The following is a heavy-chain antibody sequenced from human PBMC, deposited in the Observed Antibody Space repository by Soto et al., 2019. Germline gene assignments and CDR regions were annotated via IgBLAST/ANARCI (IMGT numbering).Heavy chain of an antibody. CDR1: GYTFTSYG. CDR3: ARALVHGGDF. J-gene: IGHJ4*02. V-gene: IGHV1-18*04. D-gene: IGHD3-10*01. Sequence: ASVKVSCKASGYTFTSYGISWVRQAPGQGLEWLGWISAYNGNTNYAQKLQGRFTISRDNAKNSLHLQMNSLRAEDTAVYYCARALVHGGDFWGQGTLVTVSS. CDR2: ISAYNGNT.